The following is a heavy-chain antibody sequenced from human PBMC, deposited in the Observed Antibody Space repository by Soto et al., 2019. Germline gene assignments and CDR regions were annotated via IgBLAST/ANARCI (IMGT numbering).Heavy chain of an antibody. J-gene: IGHJ6*02. V-gene: IGHV4-59*13. Sequence: SEPLYLTCTVSGGIISSYYWSWILLPTGKGLESIGDINYRVSTNYNPSLESRVTTSVDTSKIPFSLKLSSVTAADTAVYYCARDPLDSYDMDVWGQGTTVNVSS. CDR2: INYRVST. D-gene: IGHD2-21*01. CDR1: GGIISSYY. CDR3: ARDPLDSYDMDV.